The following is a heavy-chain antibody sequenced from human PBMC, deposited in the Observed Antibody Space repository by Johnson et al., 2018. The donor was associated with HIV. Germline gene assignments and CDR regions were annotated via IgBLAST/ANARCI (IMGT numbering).Heavy chain of an antibody. D-gene: IGHD3-16*01. V-gene: IGHV3-66*01. Sequence: VQLVESGGGLAKPAWSPRLSCGASGFTVSSNYMSWVRQAPGKGLEWVSIIYSGGSTDYADSVKDRFTISRDTSKNTLCLHMNSLKAEDTAVYYCAKDASGGFKQPWSPDAFDIWGQGTMVTVSS. CDR3: AKDASGGFKQPWSPDAFDI. J-gene: IGHJ3*02. CDR1: GFTVSSNY. CDR2: IYSGGST.